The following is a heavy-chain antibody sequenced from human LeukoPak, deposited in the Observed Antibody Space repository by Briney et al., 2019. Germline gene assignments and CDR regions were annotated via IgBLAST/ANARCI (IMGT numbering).Heavy chain of an antibody. V-gene: IGHV4-34*01. CDR1: GGSFSGYY. CDR3: ARHVNLWFGDDWFDP. CDR2: INHSGST. J-gene: IGHJ5*02. D-gene: IGHD3-10*01. Sequence: SSETLSLTCAVYGGSFSGYYWSWIRQPPGKGLEWIGEINHSGSTNYNPSLKSRVTISVDTSKNQFSLKLSSVTAADTAVYYCARHVNLWFGDDWFDPWGQGTLVTVSS.